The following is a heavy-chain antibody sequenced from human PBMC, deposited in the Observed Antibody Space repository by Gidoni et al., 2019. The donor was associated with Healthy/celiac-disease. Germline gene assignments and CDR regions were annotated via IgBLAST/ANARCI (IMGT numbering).Heavy chain of an antibody. J-gene: IGHJ3*02. CDR3: ARDLGGMGATTFAFDI. CDR1: GFTFSSDA. CDR2: ISYDGSNK. D-gene: IGHD1-26*01. V-gene: IGHV3-30-3*01. Sequence: QVQLVESGGGVVQPGRSLRLSCAASGFTFSSDAMHWVRQAPGKGLEWVAVISYDGSNKYYADSVKGRFTISRDNSKNTLYLQMNSLRAEDTAVYYCARDLGGMGATTFAFDIWGQGTMVTVSS.